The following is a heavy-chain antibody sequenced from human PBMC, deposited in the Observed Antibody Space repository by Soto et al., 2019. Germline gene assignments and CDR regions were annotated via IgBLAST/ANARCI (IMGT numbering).Heavy chain of an antibody. J-gene: IGHJ6*02. CDR1: GTIFSSYT. D-gene: IGHD3-16*01. CDR2: VIPILGET. Sequence: QVQLVQSGAEVKKPGSSVRVSCKASGTIFSSYTISWVRQAPGQGLEWMGRVIPILGETNSAQKFQDRVTLTADKSTNTAYMELNSLRLEDTAVYYCARGLGGSMDEWGQGTTVTVSS. CDR3: ARGLGGSMDE. V-gene: IGHV1-69*08.